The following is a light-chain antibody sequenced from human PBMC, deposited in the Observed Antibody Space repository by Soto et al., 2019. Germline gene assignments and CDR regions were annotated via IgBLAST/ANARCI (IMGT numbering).Light chain of an antibody. V-gene: IGKV1-27*01. Sequence: DIQMTQSPSSLSASVGDRVTFTCRASRDITNHLAWYQQKPGKVPKLLIYAASTLQSGVPSRFSGSGSGTDFTLTIGRLQPEDVATYFCLTYNSGLWTFGQGTKVEIQ. CDR2: AAS. CDR1: RDITNH. CDR3: LTYNSGLWT. J-gene: IGKJ1*01.